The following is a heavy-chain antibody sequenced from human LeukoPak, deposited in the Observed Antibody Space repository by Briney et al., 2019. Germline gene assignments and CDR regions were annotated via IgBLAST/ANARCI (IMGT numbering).Heavy chain of an antibody. CDR2: INGRGDDT. CDR3: AKGHRSSSSFFDS. V-gene: IGHV3-23*01. J-gene: IGHJ4*02. CDR1: SGFA. D-gene: IGHD6-19*01. Sequence: PGESLRLSCAAFSGFAMSWVRQAPGKGLEWGSAINGRGDDTYYPDSVKGRFTISRDNSNNTLYLQMNSRRAEDTAVYYCAKGHRSSSSFFDSWGQGILVTVSS.